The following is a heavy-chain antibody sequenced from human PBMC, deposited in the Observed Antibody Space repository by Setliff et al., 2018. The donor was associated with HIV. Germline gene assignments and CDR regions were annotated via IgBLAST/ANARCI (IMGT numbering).Heavy chain of an antibody. D-gene: IGHD5-12*01. Sequence: RASVKVSCKASGYIFTSYGISWVRQAPGQGLEWMGVINPTGGSTRNTQKFQGRVAMTRDTSTSTVYMELSSLRSEDTAVYYCASAGAWQRNALDIWGQGTMVTVSS. CDR2: INPTGGST. CDR1: GYIFTSYG. V-gene: IGHV1-46*01. CDR3: ASAGAWQRNALDI. J-gene: IGHJ3*02.